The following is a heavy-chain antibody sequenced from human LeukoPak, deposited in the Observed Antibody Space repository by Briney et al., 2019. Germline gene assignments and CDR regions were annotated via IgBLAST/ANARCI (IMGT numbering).Heavy chain of an antibody. CDR2: IYYSGST. CDR1: GGSISSYY. CDR3: ARESGYSYGYGPDYYYYGMDV. D-gene: IGHD5-18*01. J-gene: IGHJ6*02. V-gene: IGHV4-59*01. Sequence: SETLSLTCTVSGGSISSYYWSWIRQPPGKGLEWIGYIYYSGSTNYNPSLKSRVTISVDTSKNQFSLKLSSVTAADTAVYYCARESGYSYGYGPDYYYYGMDVWAKGPRSPSP.